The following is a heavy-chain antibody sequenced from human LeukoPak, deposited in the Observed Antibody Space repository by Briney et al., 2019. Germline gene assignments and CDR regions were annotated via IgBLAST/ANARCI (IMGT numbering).Heavy chain of an antibody. CDR3: AKDAWSGYYTEGYNWFDP. Sequence: GRSLRLSCAASGFTFSSYGMHWVRQAPGKGLECVAVIWYDGSNKYYADSVKGRFTISRDNSKNTLYLQMNSLRAEDTAVYYCAKDAWSGYYTEGYNWFDPWGQGTLVTVSS. CDR1: GFTFSSYG. CDR2: IWYDGSNK. D-gene: IGHD3-3*01. J-gene: IGHJ5*02. V-gene: IGHV3-33*06.